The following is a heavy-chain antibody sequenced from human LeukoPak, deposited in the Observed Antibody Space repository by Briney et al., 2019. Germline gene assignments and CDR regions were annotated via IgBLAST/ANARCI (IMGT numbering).Heavy chain of an antibody. CDR1: GYTFTSYA. J-gene: IGHJ4*02. D-gene: IGHD2-2*01. Sequence: ASVKVSCKASGYTFTSYAMNWVRQAPGQGLEWMGWINPNSGGTNYAQKFQGRVTMTRDTSISTAYMELSRLRSDDTAVYYCARDWPHCSSTSCYAGPFDYWGQGTLVTVSS. CDR3: ARDWPHCSSTSCYAGPFDY. CDR2: INPNSGGT. V-gene: IGHV1-2*02.